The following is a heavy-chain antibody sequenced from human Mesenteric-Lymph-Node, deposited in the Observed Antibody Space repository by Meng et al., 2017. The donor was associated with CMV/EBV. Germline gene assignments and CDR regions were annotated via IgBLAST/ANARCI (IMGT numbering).Heavy chain of an antibody. J-gene: IGHJ5*02. CDR3: ARASEPYSSGWYDWFDP. CDR2: IYSDGYT. D-gene: IGHD6-19*01. V-gene: IGHV3-66*02. Sequence: GESLKISCVASGFTFNTYAMNWVRQAPGKGLEWVSVIYSDGYTYYADSVKGRFTISRDNSRDTLYLQMNSLRAEDTAVYYCARASEPYSSGWYDWFDPWGQGTLVTVSS. CDR1: GFTFNTYA.